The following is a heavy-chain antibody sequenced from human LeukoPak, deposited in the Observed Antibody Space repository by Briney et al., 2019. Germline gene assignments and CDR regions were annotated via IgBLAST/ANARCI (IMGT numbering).Heavy chain of an antibody. Sequence: GGSLRLSCSASGFTFSDCDMTWFRQAPGKGLEWVSSISGLSSHIYYGDSVKGRFSISRDNAKNSLYLQMNSLGAEDTAVYYCGRAFPPLRTSSAGDLWGQGTLVTVSS. D-gene: IGHD3-16*01. CDR2: ISGLSSHI. V-gene: IGHV3-21*01. CDR3: GRAFPPLRTSSAGDL. J-gene: IGHJ4*02. CDR1: GFTFSDCD.